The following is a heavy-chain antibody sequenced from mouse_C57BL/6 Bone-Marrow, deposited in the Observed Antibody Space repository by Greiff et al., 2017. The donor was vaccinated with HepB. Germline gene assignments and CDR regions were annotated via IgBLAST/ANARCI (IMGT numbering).Heavy chain of an antibody. CDR2: IRLKSDNYAT. J-gene: IGHJ1*03. Sequence: EVKLMESGGGLVQPGGSMKLSCVASGFTFSNYWMNWVRQSPEKGLEWVAQIRLKSDNYATHYAESVKGRFTISRDDSKSSVYLQMNNLRAEDTGIYYCTVGSTYGSSGDWYFDVWGTGTTVTVSS. D-gene: IGHD1-1*01. CDR3: TVGSTYGSSGDWYFDV. CDR1: GFTFSNYW. V-gene: IGHV6-3*01.